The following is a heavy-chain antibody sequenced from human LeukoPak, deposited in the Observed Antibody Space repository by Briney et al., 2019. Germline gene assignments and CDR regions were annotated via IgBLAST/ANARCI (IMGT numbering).Heavy chain of an antibody. V-gene: IGHV5-51*01. D-gene: IGHD1-1*01. CDR2: IYPGDSDT. Sequence: GESLKISCKGSGYSFTSYWIGWVRQMPGKGLEWMVIIYPGDSDTRYSPSFQGQVTISADKSISTAYLQWSSLKASDTAMYYCARHGPKNGNWFGPWGQGTLVTVSS. J-gene: IGHJ5*02. CDR1: GYSFTSYW. CDR3: ARHGPKNGNWFGP.